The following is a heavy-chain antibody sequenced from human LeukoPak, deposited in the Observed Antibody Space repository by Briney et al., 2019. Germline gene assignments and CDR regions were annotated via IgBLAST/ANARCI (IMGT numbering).Heavy chain of an antibody. CDR1: GGSISSGDYY. J-gene: IGHJ5*02. Sequence: SQTLSLTCTVSGGSISSGDYYWSWIRQPPGKGLEWIGYIYYSGSTYYNPSLKSRVTISVDTSKNQFSLKLSSVTAADTAVYYCARDLGYCSGGSCYSGPNWFGPWGQGTLVTVSS. CDR3: ARDLGYCSGGSCYSGPNWFGP. CDR2: IYYSGST. D-gene: IGHD2-15*01. V-gene: IGHV4-30-4*01.